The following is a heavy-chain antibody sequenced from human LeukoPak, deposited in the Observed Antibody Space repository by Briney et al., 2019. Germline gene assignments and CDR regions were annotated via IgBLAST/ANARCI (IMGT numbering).Heavy chain of an antibody. Sequence: SQTLSLTCTVSGGSISSGSYYWSWIRQPAGKGLEWIGRIYTSGSTNYNPSLTSRVTISVDTSKNQFSLKLSSVTAAGTAVYYCAREGKDSSGYYYESWFDPWGQGTLVTVSS. J-gene: IGHJ5*02. D-gene: IGHD3-22*01. CDR2: IYTSGST. CDR3: AREGKDSSGYYYESWFDP. V-gene: IGHV4-61*02. CDR1: GGSISSGSYY.